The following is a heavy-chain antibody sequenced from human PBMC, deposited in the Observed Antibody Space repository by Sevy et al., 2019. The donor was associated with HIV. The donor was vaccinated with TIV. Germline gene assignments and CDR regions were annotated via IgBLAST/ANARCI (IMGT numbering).Heavy chain of an antibody. Sequence: GESLKISCKGSGYSFTTYWIGWVRQMPGKDLEWIGIIYPSDSEIRCSPPFQGQVTISADKSTSTAYLQWSSLKASDSAVYYCVIGGRDSYVRYNDWHADYWGQGTLVTVSS. CDR1: GYSFTTYW. CDR3: VIGGRDSYVRYNDWHADY. CDR2: IYPSDSEI. D-gene: IGHD3-9*01. V-gene: IGHV5-51*01. J-gene: IGHJ4*02.